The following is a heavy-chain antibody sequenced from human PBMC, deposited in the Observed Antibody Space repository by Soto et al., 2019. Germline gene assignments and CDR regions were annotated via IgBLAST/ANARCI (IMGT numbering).Heavy chain of an antibody. V-gene: IGHV4-59*08. D-gene: IGHD4-4*01. CDR3: ASLSSWFAHTVTTLKYRRAFDY. CDR1: GGSISSYY. J-gene: IGHJ4*02. Sequence: SETLSLTCTVSGGSISSYYWSWIRQPPGKGLEWIGYIYYSGSTNYNPSLKSRVTISVDTSKNQFSLKLSSVTAADMAVYYCASLSSWFAHTVTTLKYRRAFDYWGQGTLVTVSS. CDR2: IYYSGST.